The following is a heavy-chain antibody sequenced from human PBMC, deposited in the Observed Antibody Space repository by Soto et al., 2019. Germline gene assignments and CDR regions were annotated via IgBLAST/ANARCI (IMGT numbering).Heavy chain of an antibody. CDR2: IRGFSPYT. CDR1: GFTFRTYT. J-gene: IGHJ6*02. D-gene: IGHD3-10*01. CDR3: ARDRGFDAHDYYYNAMDV. Sequence: EVQLVESEGGLVKPGGSLRLSCIPSGFTFRTYTMNWVRQAPGKGLEWVSGIRGFSPYTFYAESVKGRFTISRDNAKNSLYLQMNSLRAEDTAVYYCARDRGFDAHDYYYNAMDVWGQGTTVTVSS. V-gene: IGHV3-21*01.